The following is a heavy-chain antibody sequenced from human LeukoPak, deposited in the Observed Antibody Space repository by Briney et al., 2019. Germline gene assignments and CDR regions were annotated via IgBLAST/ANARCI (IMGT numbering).Heavy chain of an antibody. CDR3: ARDSGRREDY. CDR1: EFSFDNYR. Sequence: GGSLRLSCVASEFSFDNYRMNWVRQAPGKGLAWVANINQDGSGKYYVDSVKGRFTISRDNAKNSLYLQMNSLRAEDTAVYYCARDSGRREDYWGQGTLVTVSS. CDR2: INQDGSGK. D-gene: IGHD1-26*01. J-gene: IGHJ4*02. V-gene: IGHV3-7*01.